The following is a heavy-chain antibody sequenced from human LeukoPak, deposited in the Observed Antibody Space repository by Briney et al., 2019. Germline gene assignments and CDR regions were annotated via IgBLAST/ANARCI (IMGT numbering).Heavy chain of an antibody. CDR1: GGSISSYY. J-gene: IGHJ6*03. CDR2: IYYSGST. CDR3: ARALSQRDYDILTGYPDYYYYYFYMDV. D-gene: IGHD3-9*01. V-gene: IGHV4-59*01. Sequence: SETLSLTCTVSGGSISSYYWSWIRQPPGKGLEWIGYIYYSGSTNYNPSLKRRVTISVDTSKNKFSLKLSSVTAADTAVYYSARALSQRDYDILTGYPDYYYYYFYMDVWGKGTTVTISS.